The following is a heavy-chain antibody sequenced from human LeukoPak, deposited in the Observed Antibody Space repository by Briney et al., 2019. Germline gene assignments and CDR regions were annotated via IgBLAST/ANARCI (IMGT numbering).Heavy chain of an antibody. V-gene: IGHV3-48*04. CDR2: ISSSSSTI. CDR1: GFTFSSHS. Sequence: PGGSLRLSCAASGFTFSSHSMNWVRQAPGKGLEWVSYISSSSSTIYFADSVKGRFTISRDNADNSLYLQMNSLRAEDTAVYYCARFETCSRTSCDDAFDIWGQGTVVTVSS. D-gene: IGHD2-2*01. CDR3: ARFETCSRTSCDDAFDI. J-gene: IGHJ3*02.